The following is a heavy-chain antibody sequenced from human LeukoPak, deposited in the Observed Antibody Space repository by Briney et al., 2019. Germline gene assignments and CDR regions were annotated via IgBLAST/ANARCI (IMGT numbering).Heavy chain of an antibody. D-gene: IGHD6-19*01. Sequence: EGSLRLSCAASGFTFTSYAMSWVRQAPGKGLEWLSTISGNGGTTYYADSVKGRFTISRDNSKNTVHLQMNSLRVEDTAVYYCAKGAVPPDFWGQGTLVTVSS. CDR2: ISGNGGTT. CDR3: AKGAVPPDF. CDR1: GFTFTSYA. J-gene: IGHJ4*02. V-gene: IGHV3-23*01.